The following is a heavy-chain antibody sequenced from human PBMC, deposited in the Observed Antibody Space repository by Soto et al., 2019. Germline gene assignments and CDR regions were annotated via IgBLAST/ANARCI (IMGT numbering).Heavy chain of an antibody. CDR2: ISWNSGRI. V-gene: IGHV3-9*01. CDR3: AKSHTSSGWYVTTDY. J-gene: IGHJ4*02. Sequence: SLRLCWAASGFTFGDYGMPWIRQAPGKGLEWVSAISWNSGRIDYAGSVTGRFTISRDNAKNSLYLQMSSLRAEDTALYYCAKSHTSSGWYVTTDYWGQGTIVTVSS. CDR1: GFTFGDYG. D-gene: IGHD6-19*01.